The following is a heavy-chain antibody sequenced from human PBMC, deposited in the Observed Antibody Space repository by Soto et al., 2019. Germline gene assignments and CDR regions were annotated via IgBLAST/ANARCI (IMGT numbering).Heavy chain of an antibody. CDR2: ISSSSSYT. D-gene: IGHD3-10*01. CDR1: GFTFSDYY. V-gene: IGHV3-11*05. CDR3: AGLVLWFGEGNWFDP. J-gene: IGHJ5*02. Sequence: QVQLVESGGGLVKPGGSLRLPCAASGFTFSDYYMSWIRQAPGKGLEWVSYISSSSSYTNYADSVKGRFTISRDNAKNSLYLQMNGLRAEDTAVYYCAGLVLWFGEGNWFDPWGQGTLVTVSS.